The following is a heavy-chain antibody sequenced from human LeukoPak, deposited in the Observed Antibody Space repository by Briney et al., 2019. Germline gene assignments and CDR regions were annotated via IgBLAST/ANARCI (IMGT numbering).Heavy chain of an antibody. CDR1: GGSISSYY. CDR2: INHSGST. V-gene: IGHV4-34*01. D-gene: IGHD3-3*01. Sequence: SETLSLTCTVSGGSISSYYWSWIRQPPGKGLGWIGEINHSGSTNYNPSLKSRVTISVDTSKNQFSLKLSSVTAADTAVYYCARTHPWSGYFDYWGQGTLVTVSS. CDR3: ARTHPWSGYFDY. J-gene: IGHJ4*02.